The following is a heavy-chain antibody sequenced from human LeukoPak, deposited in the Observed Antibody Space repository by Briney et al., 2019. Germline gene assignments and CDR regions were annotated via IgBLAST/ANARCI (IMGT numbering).Heavy chain of an antibody. CDR1: GGSISSSNW. D-gene: IGHD3-10*01. V-gene: IGHV4-4*02. J-gene: IGHJ4*02. CDR3: ATRYGSGSYYNGPIDY. Sequence: SGTLSLTCAASGGSISSSNWWSWVRQPPGKGLEWIGEIYHSGSTNYNPSLKSRVTISVDKSKNQFSLKLSSVTAADTAVYYCATRYGSGSYYNGPIDYWGQGTLVTVSS. CDR2: IYHSGST.